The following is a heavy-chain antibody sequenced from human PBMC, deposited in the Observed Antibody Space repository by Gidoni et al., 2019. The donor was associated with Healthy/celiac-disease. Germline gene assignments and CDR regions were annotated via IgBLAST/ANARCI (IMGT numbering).Heavy chain of an antibody. D-gene: IGHD2-15*01. CDR1: GGSISSYY. J-gene: IGHJ6*04. V-gene: IGHV4-4*07. Sequence: QVQLQESGPGLVKPSETLSLTCTVSGGSISSYYWSWIRPPAGKGLEWIGRIYTSGSTNYNPSLKSRVTMSVDTSKNQFSLKLSSVTAADTAVYYCARDSGCSGGSCYRPTDVWGKGTTVTVSS. CDR3: ARDSGCSGGSCYRPTDV. CDR2: IYTSGST.